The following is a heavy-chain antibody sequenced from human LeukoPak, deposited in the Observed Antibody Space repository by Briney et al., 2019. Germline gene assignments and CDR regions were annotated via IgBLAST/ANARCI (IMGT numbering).Heavy chain of an antibody. CDR3: ARHFAYSSSSYFDY. CDR1: GGSFTSYY. D-gene: IGHD6-6*01. J-gene: IGHJ4*02. V-gene: IGHV4-59*08. CDR2: VCYTGST. Sequence: SETLSLTCSVSGGSFTSYYWSWIRQPPGKGLEGIGYVCYTGSTNYNPSLKSRVTMFEDKSKNQFSLRLYSVTVADTAVYYCARHFAYSSSSYFDYWGQGSLVTVSS.